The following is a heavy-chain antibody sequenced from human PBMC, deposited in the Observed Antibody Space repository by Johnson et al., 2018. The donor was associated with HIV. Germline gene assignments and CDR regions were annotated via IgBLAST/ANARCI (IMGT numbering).Heavy chain of an antibody. D-gene: IGHD5-18*01. CDR3: ARAYSYGAFDI. CDR2: ISYDGSNK. V-gene: IGHV3-30*14. J-gene: IGHJ3*02. CDR1: GFTFSSYW. Sequence: QVQLVESGGGLVQPGGSLRLSCAASGFTFSSYWMSWVRQAPGKGLAWLAVISYDGSNKYSADSVKGRFTISRDDSKNTLYVQMNSLRAEDTAVYYCARAYSYGAFDIWGQGTMVTVSS.